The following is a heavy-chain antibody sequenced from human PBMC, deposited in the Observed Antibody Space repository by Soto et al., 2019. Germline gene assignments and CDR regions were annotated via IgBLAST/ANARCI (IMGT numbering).Heavy chain of an antibody. CDR1: GGSISSSSYY. CDR3: ARILWFGESIFDN. CDR2: IYYSGST. J-gene: IGHJ4*02. Sequence: QLQLQESGPGLVKPSETLSLTCTVAGGSISSSSYYWGCIRQPPGKGLEWIGSIYYSGSTYYNPSLTSRVTIYVDTSNNQFSLKLSSVTAADTAVYYCARILWFGESIFDNWGQGTLVTVSS. D-gene: IGHD3-10*01. V-gene: IGHV4-39*01.